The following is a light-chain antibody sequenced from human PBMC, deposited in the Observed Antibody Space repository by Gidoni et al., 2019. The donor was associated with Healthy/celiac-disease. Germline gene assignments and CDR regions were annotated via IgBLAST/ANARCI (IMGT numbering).Light chain of an antibody. CDR2: GAS. CDR3: QQYYNWPPV. V-gene: IGKV3-15*01. J-gene: IGKJ5*01. Sequence: ELVMTQSPATLSVSPGERVTLPWYQQKPGQAPRLLIYGASTRATGIPARFSGSGSGTEFTLTISSLQSEDFAVYYCQQYYNWPPVFGQGTRLEIK.